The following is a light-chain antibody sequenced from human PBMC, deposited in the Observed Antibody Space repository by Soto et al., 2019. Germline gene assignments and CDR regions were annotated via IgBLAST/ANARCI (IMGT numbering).Light chain of an antibody. CDR1: QSISSNY. Sequence: EIVLTQSPGTLSLFAGERATLSCRATQSISSNYLAWYQQKPRQAPRLLIYIASRRATGIPDRFSGSGSGTDFTLTISRLEPEDSAVYYCQQYGTSPWTFGQGTKVEIK. CDR3: QQYGTSPWT. J-gene: IGKJ1*01. CDR2: IAS. V-gene: IGKV3-20*01.